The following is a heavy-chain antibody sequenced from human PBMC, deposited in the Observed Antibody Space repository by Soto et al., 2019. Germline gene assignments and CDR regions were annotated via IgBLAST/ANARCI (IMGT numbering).Heavy chain of an antibody. V-gene: IGHV5-10-1*01. CDR3: AITYYYDSSGSILFDY. Sequence: GESLKISCKGSGYSFTSYWISWVRQMPGKGLEWMGRIDPSDSYTNYSPSFQGHVTISADKSISTAYLKWSSLKASDTAMYYCAITYYYDSSGSILFDYWGQGTLVTVSS. D-gene: IGHD3-22*01. CDR1: GYSFTSYW. CDR2: IDPSDSYT. J-gene: IGHJ4*02.